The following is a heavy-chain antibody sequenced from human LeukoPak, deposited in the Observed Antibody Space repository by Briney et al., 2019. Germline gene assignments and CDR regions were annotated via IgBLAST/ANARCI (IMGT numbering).Heavy chain of an antibody. Sequence: GGSLRLSCAASGFTFSSYAMHWVRQAPGKGLEYVSGISTNGGSTYYADSVKGRFTISRDNSKNTLFLQMGSLRDEDMAVYYCARGGGRNTAMVWALDYWGQGTLVTVSS. CDR3: ARGGGRNTAMVWALDY. CDR2: ISTNGGST. J-gene: IGHJ4*02. V-gene: IGHV3-64*02. D-gene: IGHD5-18*01. CDR1: GFTFSSYA.